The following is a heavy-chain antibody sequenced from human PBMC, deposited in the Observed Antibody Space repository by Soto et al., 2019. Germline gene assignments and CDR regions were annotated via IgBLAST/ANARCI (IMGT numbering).Heavy chain of an antibody. D-gene: IGHD6-13*01. CDR1: GYTFTGYY. Sequence: ASVKVSCKASGYTFTGYYMHWVRQAPGQGLEWMGWISAYNGNTNYAQKLQGRVTMTTDTSTSTAYMELRSLRSDDTAVYYCARVRGIATHSPAEYFEHGGGATLVT. CDR3: ARVRGIATHSPAEYFEH. CDR2: ISAYNGNT. J-gene: IGHJ1*01. V-gene: IGHV1-18*04.